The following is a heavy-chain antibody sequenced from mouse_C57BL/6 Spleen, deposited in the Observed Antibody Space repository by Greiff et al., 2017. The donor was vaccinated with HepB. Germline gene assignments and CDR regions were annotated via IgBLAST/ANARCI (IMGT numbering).Heavy chain of an antibody. Sequence: DVHLVESGGGLVKPGGSLKLSCAASGFTFSSYAMSWVRQTPEKRLEWVATISDGGSYTYYPDNVKGRFTISRDNAKNNLYLQMSHLKSEDTAMYYCARESYGGCFDYWGQGTTLTVSS. D-gene: IGHD1-1*01. V-gene: IGHV5-4*01. J-gene: IGHJ2*01. CDR2: ISDGGSYT. CDR1: GFTFSSYA. CDR3: ARESYGGCFDY.